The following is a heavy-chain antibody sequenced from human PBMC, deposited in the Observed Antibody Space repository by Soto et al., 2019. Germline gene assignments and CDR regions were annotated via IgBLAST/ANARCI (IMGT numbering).Heavy chain of an antibody. V-gene: IGHV6-1*01. CDR2: TYYRSKWYN. CDR1: GDSVSSNSAA. D-gene: IGHD2-2*01. CDR3: AREGVVPAAPSDYYYYGMDV. Sequence: SQTLSLTCAISGDSVSSNSAARNWIRQSPSRGLEWLGRTYYRSKWYNDYAVSVKSRITINPDTSKNQFSLQLNSVTPEDTAVYYCAREGVVPAAPSDYYYYGMDVWGQGTTVTVSS. J-gene: IGHJ6*02.